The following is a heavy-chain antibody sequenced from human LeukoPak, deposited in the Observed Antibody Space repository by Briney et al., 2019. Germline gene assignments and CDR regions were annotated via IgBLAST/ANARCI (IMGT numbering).Heavy chain of an antibody. D-gene: IGHD3-16*01. CDR2: ISYDGSNK. CDR1: GFTFSSYG. CDR3: ASDVGVD. J-gene: IGHJ4*02. V-gene: IGHV3-30*03. Sequence: GGSLSLSCAASGFTFSSYGMHWVRQAPGKGLEWVAVISYDGSNKYYADSVKGRFTISRDNSKNTLYLQMNSLRIEDTAVYYCASDVGVDWGQGTLVTVSS.